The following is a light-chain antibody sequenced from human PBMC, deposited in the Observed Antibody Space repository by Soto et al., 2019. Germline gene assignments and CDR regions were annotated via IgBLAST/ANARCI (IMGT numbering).Light chain of an antibody. V-gene: IGLV2-11*01. Sequence: QSALTQPRSVSGSPGQSVTISCTGTSGDVGGYNFVSWYQQHPGKAPTLMIFDVSQWPSGVPDRFSGSKSGNTASLTISGLQADDEAGYYCYSYGGSYTWVFGGGTKVTVL. J-gene: IGLJ3*02. CDR1: SGDVGGYNF. CDR3: YSYGGSYTWV. CDR2: DVS.